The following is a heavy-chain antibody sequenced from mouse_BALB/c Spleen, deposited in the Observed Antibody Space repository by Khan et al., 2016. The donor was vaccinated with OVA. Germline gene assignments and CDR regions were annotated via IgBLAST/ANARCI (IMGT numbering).Heavy chain of an antibody. J-gene: IGHJ2*03. CDR2: ISTYSGNT. V-gene: IGHV1S137*01. Sequence: QVQLQQSGPELVRPGVSVKISCKGSGYTFTDYAMYWVKQSHAESLEWIGLISTYSGNTNYNQKFKGKATMTVDKSSTPAYMELARLTSEDSAIPYCARPDYVGYCDYWGRGTSHTVSS. D-gene: IGHD2-3*01. CDR1: GYTFTDYA. CDR3: ARPDYVGYCDY.